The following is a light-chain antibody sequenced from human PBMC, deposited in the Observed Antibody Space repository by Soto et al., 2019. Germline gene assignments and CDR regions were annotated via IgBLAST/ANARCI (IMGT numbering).Light chain of an antibody. CDR2: DAS. J-gene: IGKJ1*01. Sequence: EIVMTQSQATLSVSPGERATLSCRASQSVSSYLAWYQQKPGQAPRLLIYDASNRATGIPARFSGSGSGTDFTLTISSLEPEDFAVYYCQQRSNWPTFGQGTKVDI. V-gene: IGKV3-11*01. CDR3: QQRSNWPT. CDR1: QSVSSY.